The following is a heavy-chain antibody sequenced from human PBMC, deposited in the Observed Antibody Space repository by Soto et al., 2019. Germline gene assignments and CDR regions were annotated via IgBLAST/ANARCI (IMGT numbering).Heavy chain of an antibody. D-gene: IGHD3-3*01. J-gene: IGHJ5*02. CDR2: INHTGGT. CDR3: ATRITVFGLLIPPFDP. CDR1: GGPVNGYY. Sequence: PSETLSLTCAVYGGPVNGYYWNWIRQPPGKGLEWIGEINHTGGTHYNLSLKSRVTMSVDTSKNQFSLRLSSVTAADTAIYYCATRITVFGLLIPPFDPWGQGTQVTVSS. V-gene: IGHV4-34*01.